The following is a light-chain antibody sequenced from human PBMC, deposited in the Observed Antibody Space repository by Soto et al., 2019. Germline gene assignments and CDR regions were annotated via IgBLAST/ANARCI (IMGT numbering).Light chain of an antibody. CDR1: QSVKSN. CDR3: QHYNHWLWT. J-gene: IGKJ1*01. Sequence: EIMMTQSPATLSVSPGESAILSCRASQSVKSNLAWYQQKPGQAPRLLIYGASTRATGIPARFSGSGSGTEFTLTISNLQSEDFAVYYCQHYNHWLWTFGQGTKVEIK. V-gene: IGKV3-15*01. CDR2: GAS.